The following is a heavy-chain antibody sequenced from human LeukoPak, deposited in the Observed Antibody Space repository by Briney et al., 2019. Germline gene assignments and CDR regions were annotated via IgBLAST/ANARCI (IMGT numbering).Heavy chain of an antibody. Sequence: ASVTVSCTASGYTFTSYAIHWVRQAPGQRLEWMGWVNAGNGDTKYSQRFQDRVTITSDTSATTAYMELSSLRSEDTAVYYCARATGGWALFDPWGQGTLVTVSS. CDR3: ARATGGWALFDP. J-gene: IGHJ5*02. D-gene: IGHD5-12*01. V-gene: IGHV1-3*01. CDR1: GYTFTSYA. CDR2: VNAGNGDT.